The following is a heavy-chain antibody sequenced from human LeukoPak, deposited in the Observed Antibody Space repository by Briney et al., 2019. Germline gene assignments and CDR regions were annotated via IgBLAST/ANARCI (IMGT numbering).Heavy chain of an antibody. D-gene: IGHD3-3*01. CDR2: ISNISTYI. CDR3: ARDGSITIFGVVIRQPPFDY. CDR1: GFTFSGYT. V-gene: IGHV3-21*01. Sequence: TGGSLRLSCAASGFTFSGYTMTWVRQAPGKGLEWVSSISNISTYIYYADSVKGRFTISRDNVQNSLYLQMNSLRAEDTAVYYCARDGSITIFGVVIRQPPFDYWGQGTLVTVSS. J-gene: IGHJ4*02.